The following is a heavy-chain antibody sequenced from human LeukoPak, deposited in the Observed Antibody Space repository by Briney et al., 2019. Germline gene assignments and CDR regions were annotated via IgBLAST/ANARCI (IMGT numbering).Heavy chain of an antibody. Sequence: GASVKVSCKASGYIFTGYYMHWLRQAPGQGLEWMGWINPNSGGTNYAQKFQGRVTMTRDTSISTAYMELSRLRSDDTAVYYCARDKDYYDSSGYYPPFDYYGMDVWGQGTTVTVSS. CDR3: ARDKDYYDSSGYYPPFDYYGMDV. CDR2: INPNSGGT. J-gene: IGHJ6*02. CDR1: GYIFTGYY. V-gene: IGHV1-2*02. D-gene: IGHD3-22*01.